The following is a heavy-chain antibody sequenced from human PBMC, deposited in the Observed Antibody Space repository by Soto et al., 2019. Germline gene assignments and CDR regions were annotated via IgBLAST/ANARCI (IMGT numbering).Heavy chain of an antibody. D-gene: IGHD2-15*01. CDR3: ARELGYCSGGSCYDAYYFDY. J-gene: IGHJ4*02. Sequence: SGGSLRLSCAASGFTFSSYWMSWVRQAPGKGLERVANIKQDGSEKYYVDSVKGRFTISRDNAKNSLYLQMNSLRAEDTAVYYCARELGYCSGGSCYDAYYFDYWGQGT. V-gene: IGHV3-7*01. CDR1: GFTFSSYW. CDR2: IKQDGSEK.